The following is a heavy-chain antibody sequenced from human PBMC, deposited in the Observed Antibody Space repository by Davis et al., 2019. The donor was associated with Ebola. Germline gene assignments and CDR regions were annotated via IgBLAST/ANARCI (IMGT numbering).Heavy chain of an antibody. D-gene: IGHD4-17*01. V-gene: IGHV6-1*01. CDR2: TFYRSKWFS. CDR1: GDGVSSNFAA. Sequence: SETLSLTCAILGDGVSSNFAAWSWIRQSPSRGLEWLGRTFYRSKWFSDYAVSMKGRLTIVPDTSKNQFSLQLNSVTPEDTAVYYCAREKTTVTTHFDYWGQGTLVTVSS. J-gene: IGHJ4*02. CDR3: AREKTTVTTHFDY.